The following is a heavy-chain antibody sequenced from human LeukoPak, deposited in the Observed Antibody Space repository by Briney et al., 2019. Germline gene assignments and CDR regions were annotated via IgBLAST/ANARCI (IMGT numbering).Heavy chain of an antibody. D-gene: IGHD6-13*01. CDR3: ARDQGVLTYSSSWYGFQGYGMDV. J-gene: IGHJ6*02. Sequence: EASVKVSCKASGYTFTGYYMHWVRQAPGQGLEWMGWINPNSGGTNYAQKFQGRVTMTRDTSISTAYMELSRLRSDDTAVYYCARDQGVLTYSSSWYGFQGYGMDVWGQGTTVTVSS. V-gene: IGHV1-2*02. CDR1: GYTFTGYY. CDR2: INPNSGGT.